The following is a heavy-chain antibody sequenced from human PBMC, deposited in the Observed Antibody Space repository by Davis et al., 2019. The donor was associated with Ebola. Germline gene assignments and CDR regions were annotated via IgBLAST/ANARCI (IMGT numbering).Heavy chain of an antibody. CDR1: GYTFTSYG. CDR3: ARGTIFGVSDFDY. V-gene: IGHV1-3*01. CDR2: INAGNGNT. J-gene: IGHJ4*02. Sequence: ASVKVSCKASGYTFTSYGISWVRQAPGQRLEWMGWINAGNGNTKYSQKFQGRVTITRDTSASTAYMELSSLRSEDTAVYYCARGTIFGVSDFDYWGQGTLVTVSS. D-gene: IGHD3-3*01.